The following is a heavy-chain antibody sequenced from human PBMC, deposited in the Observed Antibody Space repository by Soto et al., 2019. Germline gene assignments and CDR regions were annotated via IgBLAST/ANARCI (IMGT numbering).Heavy chain of an antibody. D-gene: IGHD5-18*01. Sequence: QVQLVESGGGVVQPGRSLRLSCAASGFTFSSYAMHWVRQAPGKGLEWVAVISYDGSNKYYADSVKGRFTISRDNSKNRLYLQMNSLRAEDTAVYYCARGQGYSYGVGYWGQGTLVTVSS. CDR1: GFTFSSYA. J-gene: IGHJ4*02. CDR2: ISYDGSNK. V-gene: IGHV3-30-3*01. CDR3: ARGQGYSYGVGY.